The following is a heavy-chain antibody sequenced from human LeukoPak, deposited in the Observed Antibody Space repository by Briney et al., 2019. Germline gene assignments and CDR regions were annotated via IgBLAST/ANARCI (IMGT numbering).Heavy chain of an antibody. CDR3: AREGMNGYSYDP. J-gene: IGHJ5*02. CDR1: GGSISSGGYS. Sequence: PSQTLSLTCAVSGGSISSGGYSWSWIRQPPGKGLEWIGYIYHSGSTNYNPSLKSRVTISVDTSKNQFSLKLSSVTAADTAVYYCAREGMNGYSYDPWGQGTLVTVSS. V-gene: IGHV4-30-2*01. D-gene: IGHD5-18*01. CDR2: IYHSGST.